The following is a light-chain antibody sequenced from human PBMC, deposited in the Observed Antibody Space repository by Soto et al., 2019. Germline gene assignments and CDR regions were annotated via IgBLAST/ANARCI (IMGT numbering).Light chain of an antibody. CDR1: QDISNY. V-gene: IGKV1-33*01. J-gene: IGKJ4*01. Sequence: DIQMTQSPSSLSASVGDRVTITCQASQDISNYLNWYQQKPGKAPKLLIYDASNLETGVPSRFSGRGSGTDFNFTISSRQDEDIAKYYCQQYDNIPLTFGGGTKVEIK. CDR2: DAS. CDR3: QQYDNIPLT.